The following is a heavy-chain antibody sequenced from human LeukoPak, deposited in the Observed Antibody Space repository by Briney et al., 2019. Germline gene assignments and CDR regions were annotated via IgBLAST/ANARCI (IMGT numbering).Heavy chain of an antibody. J-gene: IGHJ5*01. D-gene: IGHD4-17*01. CDR1: GFTFSSYS. CDR2: ITSSSSII. Sequence: GGSLRLSCAASGFTFSSYSMNWVRQAPGKGLEWVSYITSSSSIIYYADSVRGRFTISRDNSKNTLYLRMKSLRAEDTAIYYCAKESTVTPGNVNWFDSWGQGTLVTVSS. V-gene: IGHV3-48*01. CDR3: AKESTVTPGNVNWFDS.